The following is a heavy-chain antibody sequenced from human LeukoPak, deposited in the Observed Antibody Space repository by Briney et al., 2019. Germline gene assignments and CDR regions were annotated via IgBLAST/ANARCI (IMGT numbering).Heavy chain of an antibody. CDR2: IYHSGST. D-gene: IGHD3-16*02. Sequence: SETLSLTCTVSGGSISSGGYYWSWIRQPPGKGLEWIGYIYHSGSTYYNPSLTSRVTISVDTSTNQFSLKLTSVTAADTAMYFCARGRNPYYVWGTYRAYFDYWGQGTLVTVSS. CDR3: ARGRNPYYVWGTYRAYFDY. CDR1: GGSISSGGYY. V-gene: IGHV4-30-4*01. J-gene: IGHJ4*02.